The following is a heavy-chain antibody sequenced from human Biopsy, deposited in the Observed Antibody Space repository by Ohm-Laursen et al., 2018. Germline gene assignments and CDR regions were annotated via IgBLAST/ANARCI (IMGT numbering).Heavy chain of an antibody. J-gene: IGHJ4*02. Sequence: SQTLSLTCAVYGGSFTGYYWSWIRQPPGKGLEWIGEINHSGSTNYNPSLKSRVTISLDTSKNQLSLKLSSVTAADTAIYYCARGMRSSGWPYFDSWGQGTLVTVSS. CDR3: ARGMRSSGWPYFDS. V-gene: IGHV4-34*01. D-gene: IGHD6-19*01. CDR2: INHSGST. CDR1: GGSFTGYY.